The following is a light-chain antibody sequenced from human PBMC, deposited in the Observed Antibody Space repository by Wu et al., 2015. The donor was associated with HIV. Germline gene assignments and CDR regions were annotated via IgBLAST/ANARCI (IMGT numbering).Light chain of an antibody. Sequence: EIMLTQSPATLSLSPGERATLSCRASQSVSSNYLAWYQQKPGQAPRLLISAASNRATGIPDRFSGSGSGTDFTLTISRLEPEDFVVYYCQQYGSSPTTFGQGTKVEIK. CDR1: QSVSSNY. V-gene: IGKV3-20*01. CDR3: QQYGSSPTT. CDR2: AAS. J-gene: IGKJ1*01.